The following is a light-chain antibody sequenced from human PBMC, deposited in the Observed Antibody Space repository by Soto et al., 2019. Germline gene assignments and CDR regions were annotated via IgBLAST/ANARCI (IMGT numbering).Light chain of an antibody. J-gene: IGKJ2*01. Sequence: EIVMTQSPATLSVSLGERATLSCRVSQSVSSNLAWYQQKPGQAPRLLIYGASTRATGIPARFSGSGSGTEFTLTIRSLQSEDFAVYYCQQYNNWPLYTFGQGTKVDIK. V-gene: IGKV3-15*01. CDR1: QSVSSN. CDR3: QQYNNWPLYT. CDR2: GAS.